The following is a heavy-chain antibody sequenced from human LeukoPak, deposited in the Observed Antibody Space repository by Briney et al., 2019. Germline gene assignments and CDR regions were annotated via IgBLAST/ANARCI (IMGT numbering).Heavy chain of an antibody. CDR2: ISVYNGNT. CDR1: GYTFTSYG. CDR3: AGYSSGWVFDI. J-gene: IGHJ3*02. D-gene: IGHD6-19*01. V-gene: IGHV1-18*01. Sequence: ASVKVSCKASGYTFTSYGISWVRQAPGQGLEWMGWISVYNGNTNYAQKLQGRVTMTTDTSTSTAYMELRSLRSDDTAVYYCAGYSSGWVFDIWGQGIMVTVSS.